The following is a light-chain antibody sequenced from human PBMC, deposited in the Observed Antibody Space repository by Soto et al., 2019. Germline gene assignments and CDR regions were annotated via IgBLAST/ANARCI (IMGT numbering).Light chain of an antibody. V-gene: IGKV3D-15*01. CDR3: QQYHNWVT. CDR2: GAS. Sequence: EVVMTQSPGTPSVSPGERVTLSCGASESVSSNLAWYQQTPGQAPRLLIYGASTRATGVPDRFSGSGSGTYFTLTINSLQSEDSAVYFCQQYHNWVTFGGGTKV. CDR1: ESVSSN. J-gene: IGKJ4*01.